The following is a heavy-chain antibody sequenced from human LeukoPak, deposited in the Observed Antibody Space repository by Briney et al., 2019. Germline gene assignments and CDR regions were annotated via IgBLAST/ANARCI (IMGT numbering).Heavy chain of an antibody. V-gene: IGHV1-2*02. CDR3: ASRIQLWSGSDY. CDR1: GYTFAGYY. CDR2: INPNSGGT. Sequence: ASVKVSCKASGYTFAGYYMHWVRQAPGQGLEWMGWINPNSGGTNYAQKFQGRVTMTRDTSISTAYMELSRLRSDDTAVYYCASRIQLWSGSDYWGQGTLVTVSS. J-gene: IGHJ4*02. D-gene: IGHD5-18*01.